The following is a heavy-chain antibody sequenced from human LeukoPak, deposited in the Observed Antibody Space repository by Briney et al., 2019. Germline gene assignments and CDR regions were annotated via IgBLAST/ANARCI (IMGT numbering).Heavy chain of an antibody. CDR3: ARGSPTGLGDHDAFDI. V-gene: IGHV4-34*01. D-gene: IGHD3-16*01. CDR2: IDHSGSA. Sequence: PSETLSLTCAVYVASVCDSSCSWIRQPPGKGLEWIGEIDHSGSANYVPSLRSRVTVSIDTSTNQFSLEVCSVTAADTAVYYCARGSPTGLGDHDAFDIWGQGTMVTVSS. CDR1: VASVCDSS. J-gene: IGHJ3*02.